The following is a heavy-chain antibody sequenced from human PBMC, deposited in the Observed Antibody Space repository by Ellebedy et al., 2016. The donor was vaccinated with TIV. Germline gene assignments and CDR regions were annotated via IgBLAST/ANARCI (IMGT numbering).Heavy chain of an antibody. CDR2: ITCDLDHT. CDR3: ARDLRFRELRIDV. V-gene: IGHV1-18*01. J-gene: IGHJ4*02. CDR1: GYNFINSG. Sequence: AASVKVSCKASGYNFINSGISWVRQAPGQGLEWMGWITCDLDHTNYAQKFQDRVTLTTDTSTSTSYMELRSLRPDDTAIYYCARDLRFRELRIDVWGQGTLVTVAS. D-gene: IGHD3-10*01.